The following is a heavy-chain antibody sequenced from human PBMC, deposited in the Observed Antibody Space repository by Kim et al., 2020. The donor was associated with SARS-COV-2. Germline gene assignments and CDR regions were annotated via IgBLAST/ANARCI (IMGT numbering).Heavy chain of an antibody. J-gene: IGHJ4*02. D-gene: IGHD3-16*01. CDR2: YGGKT. CDR3: TKGWGDY. V-gene: IGHV3-49*02. Sequence: YGGKTEYDPAVGGRFTTSRNDSKSIAYIQMNSLKTEDTAVYYCTKGWGDYWGQGTLVTVSS.